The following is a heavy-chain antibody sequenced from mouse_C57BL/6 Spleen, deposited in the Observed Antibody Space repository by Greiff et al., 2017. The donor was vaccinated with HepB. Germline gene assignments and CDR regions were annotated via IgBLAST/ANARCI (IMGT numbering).Heavy chain of an antibody. CDR3: ARGYYYGSSPFAY. J-gene: IGHJ3*01. CDR1: GFTFSDYG. V-gene: IGHV5-17*01. D-gene: IGHD1-1*01. Sequence: EVKLVESGGGLVKPGGSLKLSCAASGFTFSDYGMHWVRQAPEKGLEWVAYISSGSSTIYYADTVKGRFTISRDNAKNTLFLQTTSLRSEDTAMYYFARGYYYGSSPFAYWGQGTLVTVSA. CDR2: ISSGSSTI.